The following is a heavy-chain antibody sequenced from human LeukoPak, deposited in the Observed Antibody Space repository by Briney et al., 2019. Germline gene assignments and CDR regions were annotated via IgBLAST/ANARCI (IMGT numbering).Heavy chain of an antibody. CDR1: GFTFSSYS. J-gene: IGHJ4*02. D-gene: IGHD5-12*01. V-gene: IGHV3-21*01. CDR3: AGDLMGYSGSWPEYYFDY. Sequence: GGSLRLSCAASGFTFSSYSMNWIRQAPGKGLEWVSSISSSSSYIYYADSVKGRFTISRDNAKNSLYLQMNSLRAEDTAVYYCAGDLMGYSGSWPEYYFDYWGQGTLVTVSS. CDR2: ISSSSSYI.